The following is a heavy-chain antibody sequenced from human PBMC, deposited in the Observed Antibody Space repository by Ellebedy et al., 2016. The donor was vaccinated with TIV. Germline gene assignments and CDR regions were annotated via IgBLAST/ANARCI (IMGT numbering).Heavy chain of an antibody. D-gene: IGHD2/OR15-2a*01. CDR2: IYPGDSDT. Sequence: KVSCKGSGYSFPTYWIGWVRQMPGKGLEWMGIIYPGDSDTRYSPSFEGQVTIPADKSISTVFLQWSSLKASDTAIYYCARPNMGYYYMDAWGTGTTVSVSS. V-gene: IGHV5-51*01. CDR1: GYSFPTYW. J-gene: IGHJ6*03. CDR3: ARPNMGYYYMDA.